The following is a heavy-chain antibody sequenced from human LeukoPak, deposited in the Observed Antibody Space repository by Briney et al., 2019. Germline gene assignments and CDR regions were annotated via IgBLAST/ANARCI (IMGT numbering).Heavy chain of an antibody. CDR2: ISDSSSYI. J-gene: IGHJ4*02. CDR3: ARGFRWNDVLDS. CDR1: GFSFSSHS. V-gene: IGHV3-21*01. Sequence: GGSLRLSCVVSGFSFSSHSMNWVRQAPGKGLEWVSFISDSSSYIYYAASVKGRFTISRDNAKNSLFLQMNSLRAEDTAVYYCARGFRWNDVLDSWGQGTLVTVSS. D-gene: IGHD1-1*01.